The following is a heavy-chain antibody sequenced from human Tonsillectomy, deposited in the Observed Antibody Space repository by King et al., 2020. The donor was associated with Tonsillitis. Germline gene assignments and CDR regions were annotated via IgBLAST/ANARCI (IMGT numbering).Heavy chain of an antibody. CDR1: GFTSSTYV. CDR2: ISYDGSNK. V-gene: IGHV3-33*05. Sequence: VQLVESGGGVVQPGRSLRLSCAASGFTSSTYVMHWVRQAPGKGLEWVAVISYDGSNKYYADSVKGRFTISRDNSKNTLYLQMNSLRAEDTAVYYCARANRRNVVVNSGVDGWGQGTTVTVSS. CDR3: ARANRRNVVVNSGVDG. J-gene: IGHJ6*02. D-gene: IGHD2-15*01.